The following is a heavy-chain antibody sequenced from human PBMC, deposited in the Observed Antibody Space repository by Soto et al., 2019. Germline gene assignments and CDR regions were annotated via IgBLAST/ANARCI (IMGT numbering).Heavy chain of an antibody. CDR3: AKMSYCSGGSCYSSGPNYYYGMDV. D-gene: IGHD2-15*01. J-gene: IGHJ6*02. CDR2: ISYDGSNK. CDR1: GFTFSSYG. V-gene: IGHV3-30*18. Sequence: GGSLRLSCAASGFTFSSYGMHWVRQAPGKGLEWVAVISYDGSNKYYADSVKGRFTISRDNSKNTLYLQMNSLRAEDTAVYYCAKMSYCSGGSCYSSGPNYYYGMDVWGQGTTVTVSS.